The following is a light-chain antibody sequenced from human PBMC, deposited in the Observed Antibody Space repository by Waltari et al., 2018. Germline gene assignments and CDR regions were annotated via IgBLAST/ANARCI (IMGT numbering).Light chain of an antibody. CDR1: GSNIGAGHD. V-gene: IGLV1-40*01. Sequence: QSVLTQPPSVSGAPGQRVTIPCTGSGSNIGAGHDVHWYQQPPRAAPKLLIYGSTSRPLGVPDRFFGSTSGTSASLVIIGLQAEDEGDYYCQSYDTSLSVVFGGGTKLTVL. CDR2: GST. J-gene: IGLJ3*02. CDR3: QSYDTSLSVV.